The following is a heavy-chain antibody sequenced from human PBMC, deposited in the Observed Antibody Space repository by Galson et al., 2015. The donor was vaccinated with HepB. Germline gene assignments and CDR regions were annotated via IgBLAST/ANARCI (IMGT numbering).Heavy chain of an antibody. V-gene: IGHV1-69*13. Sequence: SVKVSCKASGGTFSSYAISWVRQAPGQGLEWMGGIIPIFGTANYAQKFQGRVTITADESTSTAYMELSSLRSEDTAVYYCASLLSRARSRDYDFAFWGQGTLVIVSS. J-gene: IGHJ4*02. CDR3: ASLLSRARSRDYDFAF. D-gene: IGHD3-3*01. CDR2: IIPIFGTA. CDR1: GGTFSSYA.